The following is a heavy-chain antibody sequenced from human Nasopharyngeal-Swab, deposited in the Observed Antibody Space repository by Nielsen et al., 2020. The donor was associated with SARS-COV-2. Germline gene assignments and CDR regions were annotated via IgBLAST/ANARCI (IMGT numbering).Heavy chain of an antibody. Sequence: SETLSLTCTVSGGSISSYYWSWIRQPPGKGLEWIGYIYYSGSTNYNPSLKSRVTISVDTSKNQFSLKLSSVTAAGTAVYYCARDDCSGGSCYNGPYYFDYWGQGTLVTVSS. V-gene: IGHV4-59*12. CDR1: GGSISSYY. CDR2: IYYSGST. J-gene: IGHJ4*02. CDR3: ARDDCSGGSCYNGPYYFDY. D-gene: IGHD2-15*01.